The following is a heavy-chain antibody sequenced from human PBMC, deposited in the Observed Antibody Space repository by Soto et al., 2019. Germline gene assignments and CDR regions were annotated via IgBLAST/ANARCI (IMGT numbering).Heavy chain of an antibody. CDR1: GGSISSYY. D-gene: IGHD3-3*01. J-gene: IGHJ5*02. CDR3: ARGASGYYPLAWFDP. V-gene: IGHV4-59*01. Sequence: PSETLSLTRTVSGGSISSYYWSWIRQPPGKGLEWIGYMYYSGISNYNPSLKSRVTILLDTPKNQFSLKLSSVTAADSAVYYCARGASGYYPLAWFDPWGQGTLVTVSS. CDR2: MYYSGIS.